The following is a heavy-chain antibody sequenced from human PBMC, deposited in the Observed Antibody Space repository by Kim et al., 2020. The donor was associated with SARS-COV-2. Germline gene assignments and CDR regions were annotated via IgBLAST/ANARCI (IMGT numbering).Heavy chain of an antibody. J-gene: IGHJ4*02. V-gene: IGHV4-34*01. D-gene: IGHD5-12*01. CDR3: ARGGYSGYVY. Sequence: SETLSLTCAVYGGSFSGYYWSWIRQPPGKGLEWIGEINHGGSTNYNPSLKSRVTISVDTSKNQFSLKLSSVTAADTAVYYCARGGYSGYVYWGQGTLVTV. CDR1: GGSFSGYY. CDR2: INHGGST.